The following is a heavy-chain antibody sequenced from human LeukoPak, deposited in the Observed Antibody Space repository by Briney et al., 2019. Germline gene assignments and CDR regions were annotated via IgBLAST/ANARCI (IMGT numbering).Heavy chain of an antibody. D-gene: IGHD1-26*01. J-gene: IGHJ3*02. CDR1: GFTFSSYS. CDR3: ARESGGDLGEAFDI. Sequence: GGSLRLSCAASGFTFSSYSMNWVRQAPGKGLEWVSSISSSSSYIYYADSVKGRFTISRDNAKNSLYLQMNSLRAEDTAVYYCARESGGDLGEAFDIWGQGAMVTVSS. CDR2: ISSSSSYI. V-gene: IGHV3-21*01.